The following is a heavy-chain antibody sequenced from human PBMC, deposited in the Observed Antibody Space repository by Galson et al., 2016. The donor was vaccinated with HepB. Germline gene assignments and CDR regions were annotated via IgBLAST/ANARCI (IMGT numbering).Heavy chain of an antibody. CDR1: GASISTNNW. CDR3: ARRYCSDGICYPLDL. Sequence: SETLSLTCGVSGASISTNNWWSWVRQPPGKGLEWIGEIFHTGFTNYRPSLESRVTISLDKSKNYFSLRLTSVTAADTALSYCARRYCSDGICYPLDLWGQGTLVTVSS. J-gene: IGHJ4*02. CDR2: IFHTGFT. D-gene: IGHD2-15*01. V-gene: IGHV4-4*02.